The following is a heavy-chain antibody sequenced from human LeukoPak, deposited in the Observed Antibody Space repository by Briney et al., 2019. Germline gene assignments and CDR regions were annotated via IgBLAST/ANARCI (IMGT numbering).Heavy chain of an antibody. CDR2: IYYSGST. CDR3: ARGDLYYDFWSGYGYYFDY. CDR1: GGSISSSSYY. D-gene: IGHD3-3*01. Sequence: SETLSLTCTVSGGSISSSSYYWGWIRQPPGKGLEWIGSIYYSGSTYYNPSLKSRVTISVDTSKNQFSLKLSSVTAADTAVYYCARGDLYYDFWSGYGYYFDYWGQGTLVTVSS. V-gene: IGHV4-39*01. J-gene: IGHJ4*02.